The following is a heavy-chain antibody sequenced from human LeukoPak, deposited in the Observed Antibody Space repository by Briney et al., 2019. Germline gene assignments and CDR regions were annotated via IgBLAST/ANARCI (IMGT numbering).Heavy chain of an antibody. CDR3: ARGFPPRWNYDSSGYYSYYFDY. D-gene: IGHD3-22*01. CDR1: GYTFTSYG. J-gene: IGHJ4*02. Sequence: GPVKVSCKASGYTFTSYGISWVRQVPGQGLEWMGWISAYNGHTKYAQKVQGRVTMTTDTSTSTAYMELRSLRSDDTAVYYCARGFPPRWNYDSSGYYSYYFDYWGQGTLVTVSS. V-gene: IGHV1-18*01. CDR2: ISAYNGHT.